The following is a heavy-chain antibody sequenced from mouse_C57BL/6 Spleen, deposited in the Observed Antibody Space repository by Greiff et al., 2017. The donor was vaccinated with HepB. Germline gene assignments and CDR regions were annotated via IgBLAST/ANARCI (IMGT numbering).Heavy chain of an antibody. D-gene: IGHD2-4*01. V-gene: IGHV5-4*01. CDR1: GFTFSSYA. CDR2: ISDGGSYT. CDR3: ARDEISTMITNFDY. J-gene: IGHJ2*01. Sequence: EVKLMESGGGLVKPGGSLKLSCAASGFTFSSYAMSWVRQTPEKRLEWVATISDGGSYTYYPDNVKGRFTISRDNAKNNLYLQMSHLKSEDTAMYYCARDEISTMITNFDYWGQGTTLTVSS.